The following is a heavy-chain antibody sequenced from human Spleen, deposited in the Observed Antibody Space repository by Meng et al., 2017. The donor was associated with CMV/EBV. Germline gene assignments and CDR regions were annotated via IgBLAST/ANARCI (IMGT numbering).Heavy chain of an antibody. J-gene: IGHJ6*02. V-gene: IGHV3-33*06. Sequence: GGSLRLSCAVSGFTFSSYGMHWVRQAPGKGLEWVAVIWYDGSNKYYADSVEGRFTISRDSAKNTLFLQMNGLRVEDTAAYYCAKDLAWGNSWYRDSGMDVWGQGTTVTVSS. CDR1: GFTFSSYG. CDR2: IWYDGSNK. D-gene: IGHD6-13*01. CDR3: AKDLAWGNSWYRDSGMDV.